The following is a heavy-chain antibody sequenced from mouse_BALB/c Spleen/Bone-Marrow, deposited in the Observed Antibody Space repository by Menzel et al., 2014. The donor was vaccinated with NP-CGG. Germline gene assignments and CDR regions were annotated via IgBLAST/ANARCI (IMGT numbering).Heavy chain of an antibody. V-gene: IGHV4-1*02. Sequence: ESGGGLVQPGGSLKLSCAASGFDFSRYWLSWVRQAPGKGLEWIGEINPDSSTINYTPSLKDKLIISRDNAKNTLYLQMSKGRSEDTALYYGARRAGTWFAYRGQGTLVTVSA. CDR2: INPDSSTI. CDR1: GFDFSRYW. J-gene: IGHJ3*01. CDR3: ARRAGTWFAY. D-gene: IGHD4-1*01.